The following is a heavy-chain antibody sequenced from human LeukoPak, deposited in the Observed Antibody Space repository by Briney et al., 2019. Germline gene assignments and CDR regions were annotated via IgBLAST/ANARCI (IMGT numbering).Heavy chain of an antibody. CDR2: MWPSGST. J-gene: IGHJ4*02. CDR1: RYSISCGFH. V-gene: IGHV4-38-2*01. CDR3: GRFGSGWTFDN. Sequence: PSETLSLTCAVSRYSISCGFHWGWIRQPPGKGLEWIVSMWPSGSTYYNPSFKSRVTISINTGKNQFSLSLSGETTADPSLYYCGRFGSGWTFDNWGQGTLVTVSS. D-gene: IGHD6-19*01.